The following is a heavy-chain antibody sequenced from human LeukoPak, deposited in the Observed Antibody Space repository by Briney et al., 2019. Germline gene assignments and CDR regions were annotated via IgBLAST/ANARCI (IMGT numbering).Heavy chain of an antibody. CDR2: INPGGGST. V-gene: IGHV1-46*01. CDR1: GYTLTSYY. J-gene: IGHJ5*02. CDR3: ASKDSSGWYEEA. Sequence: RASVTVSCKASGYTLTSYYIHWVRQAPGQGLEWMGVINPGGGSTSYAQKFQGRVTMTRDTSTSTVYMELSSLRSEDTAVYYCASKDSSGWYEEAWGQGTLVTVSS. D-gene: IGHD6-19*01.